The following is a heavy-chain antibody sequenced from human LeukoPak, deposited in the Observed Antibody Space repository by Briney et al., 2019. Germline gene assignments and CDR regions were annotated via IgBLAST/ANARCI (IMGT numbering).Heavy chain of an antibody. CDR3: ATLSGDSHGYDY. CDR1: GFTFSSYA. D-gene: IGHD5-18*01. CDR2: ILHDGSNK. J-gene: IGHJ4*02. V-gene: IGHV3-30*03. Sequence: PGGSLRLSCAASGFTFSSYAMHWVRQAPGKGLERVAVILHDGSNKQYADSVKGRFTISRDNSKNTLYLQINSLRAEDTAVYYCATLSGDSHGYDYWGLGTLVTVSS.